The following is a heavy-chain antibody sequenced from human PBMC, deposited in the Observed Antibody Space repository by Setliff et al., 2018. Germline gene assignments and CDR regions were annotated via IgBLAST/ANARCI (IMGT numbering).Heavy chain of an antibody. CDR1: GGSISSATSY. J-gene: IGHJ4*02. Sequence: SETLSLTCIVSGGSISSATSYWNWIRQPAGKELEWIGEIDHSGRTKYNPSLKGRVTISVDTSKNQFSLRLSSVTAADTAVYYCRFWSGYYKNDYWGQGTVVTVSS. CDR3: RFWSGYYKNDY. D-gene: IGHD3-3*01. CDR2: IDHSGRT. V-gene: IGHV4-61*10.